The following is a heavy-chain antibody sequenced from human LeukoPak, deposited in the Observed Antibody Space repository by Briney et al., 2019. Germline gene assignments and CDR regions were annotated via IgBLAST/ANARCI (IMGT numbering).Heavy chain of an antibody. CDR1: GFTFSSYA. V-gene: IGHV3-30*04. J-gene: IGHJ6*03. CDR2: ISYDGSNK. CDR3: ARDRSSGWWYDYYYYMDV. D-gene: IGHD6-19*01. Sequence: GRSLRLSCAASGFTFSSYAMHWVRQAPGKGLEWVAVISYDGSNKYYADSVKGRFTISRDNSKNTLYLQMNSLRAEDTAVYYCARDRSSGWWYDYYYYMDVWGKGTTVTISS.